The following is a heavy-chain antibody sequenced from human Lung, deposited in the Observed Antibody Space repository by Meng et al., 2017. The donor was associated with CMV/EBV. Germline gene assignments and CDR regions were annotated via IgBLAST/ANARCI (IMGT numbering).Heavy chain of an antibody. Sequence: TVSRGPMSSGGYCWSWIRQHAEKGLEWIGYSYYDGTTHYNPSLRSRVSISVDKSKNQFSLKLNSVTAADTAVYYCARQAPDNWFDPWGQGALVTVSS. CDR2: SYYDGTT. V-gene: IGHV4-31*03. CDR1: RGPMSSGGYC. J-gene: IGHJ5*02. CDR3: ARQAPDNWFDP.